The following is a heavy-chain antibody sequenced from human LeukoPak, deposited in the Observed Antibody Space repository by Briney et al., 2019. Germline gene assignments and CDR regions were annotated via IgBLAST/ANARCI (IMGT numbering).Heavy chain of an antibody. D-gene: IGHD3-22*01. J-gene: IGHJ4*02. CDR1: GGSFSGYY. V-gene: IGHV4-34*01. CDR3: ARGVKSYYDSSGYYYVRFGLFDY. Sequence: PSETLSLTCAVYGGSFSGYYWSWIRQPPGKGLEWIGEINHSGSTNYNPSLKSRVTISVDTSKNQFSLKLSSVTAADTAVYYCARGVKSYYDSSGYYYVRFGLFDYWGQGTLVTVSS. CDR2: INHSGST.